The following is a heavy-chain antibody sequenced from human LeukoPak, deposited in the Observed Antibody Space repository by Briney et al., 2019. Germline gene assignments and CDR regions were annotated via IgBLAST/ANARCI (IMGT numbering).Heavy chain of an antibody. Sequence: ASVKVSCQASGGIFSRYAISWVRPAAGQGLEWMGGIIPIFGTAKYAQKLQGRARITTDEPTRTAYMELSRLRSEGTAVSVCARSSERYYYGSGSAYYMDVWGKGTTVTVSS. CDR2: IIPIFGTA. D-gene: IGHD3-10*01. V-gene: IGHV1-69*05. CDR3: ARSSERYYYGSGSAYYMDV. J-gene: IGHJ6*03. CDR1: GGIFSRYA.